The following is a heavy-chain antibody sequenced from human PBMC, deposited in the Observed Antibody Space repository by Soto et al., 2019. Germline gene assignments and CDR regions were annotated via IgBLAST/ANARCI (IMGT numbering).Heavy chain of an antibody. CDR3: ARDLREGTIFGKYYYGMDV. J-gene: IGHJ6*02. CDR2: INPSGGST. CDR1: GYTFTSYY. V-gene: IGHV1-46*01. D-gene: IGHD3-3*01. Sequence: ASVEVSCKASGYTFTSYYMHWVRQAPGQGLEWMGIINPSGGSTSYAQKFQGRVTMTRDTSTSTVYMELSSLRSEDTAVYYCARDLREGTIFGKYYYGMDVWGQGTTVTVSS.